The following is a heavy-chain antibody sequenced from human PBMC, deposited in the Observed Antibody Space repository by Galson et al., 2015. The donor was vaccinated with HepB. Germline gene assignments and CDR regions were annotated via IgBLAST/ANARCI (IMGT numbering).Heavy chain of an antibody. J-gene: IGHJ4*02. CDR3: ARGVVVVIHLAEVDY. CDR1: GYTFTSYT. D-gene: IGHD3-22*01. Sequence: SVKVSCKASGYTFTSYTMHWVRQAPGQRLEWMGWINAGNGNTKYSQKFQGRVTITRDTSASTAYMELSSLRSEDTAVYYCARGVVVVIHLAEVDYWGQGTLVTVSS. CDR2: INAGNGNT. V-gene: IGHV1-3*01.